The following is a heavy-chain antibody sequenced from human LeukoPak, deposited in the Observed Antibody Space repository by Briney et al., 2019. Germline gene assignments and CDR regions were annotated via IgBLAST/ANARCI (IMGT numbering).Heavy chain of an antibody. D-gene: IGHD5-12*01. CDR3: ARGPYVDIVATTNWFDP. CDR2: IIPIFGTA. Sequence: SVKVSCKASGGTFSSYAISWVRQAPGQGLEWMGGIIPIFGTANYAQKFQGRVTITADESTSTAYMELSSLRSEDTAMYYCARGPYVDIVATTNWFDPWGQGTLVTVSS. CDR1: GGTFSSYA. V-gene: IGHV1-69*01. J-gene: IGHJ5*02.